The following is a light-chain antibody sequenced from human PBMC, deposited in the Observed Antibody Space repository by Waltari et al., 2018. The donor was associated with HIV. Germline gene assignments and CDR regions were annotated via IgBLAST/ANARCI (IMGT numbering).Light chain of an antibody. CDR3: QTWDTGIRV. V-gene: IGLV4-69*01. CDR1: SGHSNYD. J-gene: IGLJ3*02. Sequence: QLVLTQSPSASASLGASVKFTCTLSSGHSNYDIAWHQQQPEKGPRYLMKLNSDGSHSKGDGTPERFSGSSSGAERYLTISSLQSEDEADYYCQTWDTGIRVFGGGTKLTVL. CDR2: LNSDGSH.